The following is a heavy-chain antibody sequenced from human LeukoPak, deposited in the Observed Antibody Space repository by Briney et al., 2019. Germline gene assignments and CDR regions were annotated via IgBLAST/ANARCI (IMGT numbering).Heavy chain of an antibody. D-gene: IGHD2-15*01. Sequence: SETLSLTCTVSGGSISSYYWSWIRQPAGKGLEWIGRIYTSGSTNYNPSLKSRVTMSVDTSKNQFSLKLSSVTAADTAVYYCAREKDMGTSDAFDIWGQGTMVTVSS. CDR2: IYTSGST. V-gene: IGHV4-4*07. CDR1: GGSISSYY. J-gene: IGHJ3*02. CDR3: AREKDMGTSDAFDI.